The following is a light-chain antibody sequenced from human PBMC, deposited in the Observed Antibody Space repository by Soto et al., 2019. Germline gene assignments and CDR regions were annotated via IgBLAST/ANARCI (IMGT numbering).Light chain of an antibody. V-gene: IGLV2-11*01. CDR2: DVS. Sequence: QSALTQPRSVSGSPGQSVTISCTGASRNVGGYEYVSWYQHHAGKVPKLMIYDVSKRPSGVPDRFSGSKSGNTASLTISGLQAEDEADYYCCSYAGTYTYVFGTATKVTVL. CDR3: CSYAGTYTYV. CDR1: SRNVGGYEY. J-gene: IGLJ1*01.